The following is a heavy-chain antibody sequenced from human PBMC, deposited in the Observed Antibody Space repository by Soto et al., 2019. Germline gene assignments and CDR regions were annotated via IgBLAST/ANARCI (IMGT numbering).Heavy chain of an antibody. V-gene: IGHV4-59*01. J-gene: IGHJ4*02. CDR3: ARLLPYDTSGYVGFDY. CDR1: GGSITTYQ. Sequence: KTSETLSLACTVSGGSITTYQWSWIRQPPGKGLEWIGGYSGFTNYNPSLESRATISVDHSKNQFFLTLRSVTAADTAVYYCARLLPYDTSGYVGFDYWGQGTLVTVS. CDR2: YSGFT. D-gene: IGHD3-22*01.